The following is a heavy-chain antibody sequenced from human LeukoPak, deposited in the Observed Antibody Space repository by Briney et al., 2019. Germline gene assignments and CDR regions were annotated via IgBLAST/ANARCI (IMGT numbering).Heavy chain of an antibody. Sequence: GASVKVSCKASGYTFTSYGISWVRQAPGQGLEWMGWISAYNGNTNYAQKVQGRVTMTTDTPTSTAYMELRSLRSDDTAVYYCARVGYCSSASCRLYLDYWGQGTLVTVSS. CDR3: ARVGYCSSASCRLYLDY. CDR2: ISAYNGNT. V-gene: IGHV1-18*01. CDR1: GYTFTSYG. D-gene: IGHD2-2*01. J-gene: IGHJ4*02.